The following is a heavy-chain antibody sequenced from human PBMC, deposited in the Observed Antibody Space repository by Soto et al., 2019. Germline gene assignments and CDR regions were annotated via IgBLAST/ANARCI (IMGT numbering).Heavy chain of an antibody. J-gene: IGHJ4*02. CDR3: GRRKQCGGDCDSDY. D-gene: IGHD2-21*02. V-gene: IGHV1-3*01. Sequence: ASVKVSCKASGYTFTSYAMHWVRQAPGQRLEWMGWINAGNGNTKYSQKFQGRVTITTDTSASTAYMELRSLRYDDTAVYYCGRRKQCGGDCDSDYWGQGTPVTVSS. CDR1: GYTFTSYA. CDR2: INAGNGNT.